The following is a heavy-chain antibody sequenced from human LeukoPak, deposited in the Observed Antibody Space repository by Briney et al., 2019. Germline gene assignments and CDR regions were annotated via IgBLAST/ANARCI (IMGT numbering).Heavy chain of an antibody. V-gene: IGHV7-4-1*02. CDR2: INTNTGNP. D-gene: IGHD3-10*01. Sequence: GASVKVSCKASGYTFTSYAMNWVRQAPGQGLEWMGWINTNTGNPTYAQGFTGRFVFSLDTSVSTAYLQISSLKAEDTAVYYCARDFVAMVRGVDNWFDPWGQGTLVTVSS. CDR1: GYTFTSYA. J-gene: IGHJ5*02. CDR3: ARDFVAMVRGVDNWFDP.